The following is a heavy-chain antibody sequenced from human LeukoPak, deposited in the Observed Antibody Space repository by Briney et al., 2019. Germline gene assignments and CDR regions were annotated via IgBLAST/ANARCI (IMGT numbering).Heavy chain of an antibody. CDR1: GYSISSGYY. CDR3: AREDYCSGGSCYRVRAFSI. V-gene: IGHV4-38-2*02. J-gene: IGHJ3*02. CDR2: IYNSGST. Sequence: SETLSLTCTVSGYSISSGYYWGWIRQPPGKGLEWIGNIYNSGSTYYNPSLKSRVTMSVDPSKNQFSLKLNSVTAADTAVYYCAREDYCSGGSCYRVRAFSIWGQGTMVTVSS. D-gene: IGHD2-15*01.